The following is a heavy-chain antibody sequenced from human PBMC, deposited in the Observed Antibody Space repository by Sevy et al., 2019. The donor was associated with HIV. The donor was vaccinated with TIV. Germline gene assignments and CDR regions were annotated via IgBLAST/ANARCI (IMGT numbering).Heavy chain of an antibody. J-gene: IGHJ3*02. D-gene: IGHD6-19*01. V-gene: IGHV3-30-3*01. Sequence: GGSLRLSCAASGFTFSSYAMHWVRQAPGKGLEWVAVISYDGSNKYYADSVKGRFTISRDNSKNTLYLQMNSLRAEDTAGYYCARDRPSGYSSGWYGYAFDIWGQGTMVTVSS. CDR1: GFTFSSYA. CDR3: ARDRPSGYSSGWYGYAFDI. CDR2: ISYDGSNK.